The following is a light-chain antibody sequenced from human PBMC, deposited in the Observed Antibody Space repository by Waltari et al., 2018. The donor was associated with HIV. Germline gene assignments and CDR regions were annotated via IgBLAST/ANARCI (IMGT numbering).Light chain of an antibody. CDR1: SRDGGGSRN. V-gene: IGLV2-14*03. J-gene: IGLJ2*01. CDR3: SSYSSSTALVV. Sequence: QSALTQPASVSGAPGQSLTISCTGPSRDGGGSRNVSWYQQHPGKAPNLMIFDVSNRPSGVSNRFSGSKSGNTASLTISGLQAEDEAHYFCSSYSSSTALVVFGGGTKVTVL. CDR2: DVS.